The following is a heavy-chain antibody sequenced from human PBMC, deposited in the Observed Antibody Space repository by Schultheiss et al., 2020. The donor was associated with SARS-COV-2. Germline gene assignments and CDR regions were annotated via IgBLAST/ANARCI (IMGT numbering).Heavy chain of an antibody. CDR3: ARDHRSGSYSDSYYFDF. J-gene: IGHJ4*02. Sequence: GGSLRLSCAASGFTFSSYSMNWVRQTPGKGLEWVSSISSGSSYIYYADSVKGRFTISRDNAKNSLYLQMNNLRAEDSAVYYCARDHRSGSYSDSYYFDFWGQGTLVTVSS. CDR1: GFTFSSYS. D-gene: IGHD1-26*01. V-gene: IGHV3-21*01. CDR2: ISSGSSYI.